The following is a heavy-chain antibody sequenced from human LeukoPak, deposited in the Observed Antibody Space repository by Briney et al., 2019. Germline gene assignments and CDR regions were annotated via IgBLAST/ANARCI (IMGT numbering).Heavy chain of an antibody. J-gene: IGHJ4*02. V-gene: IGHV1-69*06. CDR3: ARTLYVYSSGWIDY. D-gene: IGHD6-19*01. CDR2: VIPFFGTA. Sequence: SVKVYCKASGGTFSSYTISWVRQAPGQGLEWMGGVIPFFGTANYAQKFQGRVTITADKSTSTAYMELSSLRSEDTAVYYCARTLYVYSSGWIDYWGQGTLVTVSS. CDR1: GGTFSSYT.